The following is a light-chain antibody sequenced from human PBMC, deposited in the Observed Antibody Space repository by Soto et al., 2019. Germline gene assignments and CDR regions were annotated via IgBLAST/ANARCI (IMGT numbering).Light chain of an antibody. CDR2: RDN. J-gene: IGLJ1*01. V-gene: IGLV1-47*01. CDR3: AAWDDTADAYV. Sequence: QSVLTQPPSASATPGQRVTISCSGSTSNIEKFYVYWYQQLPGTAPKLLVYRDNQRPSGVPDRFSGSKSGTSASLAISGLRSDDDGDYFCAAWDDTADAYVFGSGTKLTVL. CDR1: TSNIEKFY.